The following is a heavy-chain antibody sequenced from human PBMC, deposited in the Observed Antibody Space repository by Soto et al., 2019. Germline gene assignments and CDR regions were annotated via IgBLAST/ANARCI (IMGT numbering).Heavy chain of an antibody. D-gene: IGHD2-8*01. CDR1: GYTFSSYV. Sequence: QVQLVQSGAEVKTPGASVKVSCKASGYTFSSYVMHWVRQAPGQRLEWMGWINAGNGNTKYSQKFQGRVTITRDTSASTAYMELSSLRSEDTAVYYCARTARSYCTNDVCYDFNYYYYYMDVWGKGTTVTVSS. CDR2: INAGNGNT. V-gene: IGHV1-3*01. J-gene: IGHJ6*03. CDR3: ARTARSYCTNDVCYDFNYYYYYMDV.